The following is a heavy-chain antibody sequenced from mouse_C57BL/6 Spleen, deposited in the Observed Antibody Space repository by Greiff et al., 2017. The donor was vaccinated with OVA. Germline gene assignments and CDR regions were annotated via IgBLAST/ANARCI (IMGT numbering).Heavy chain of an antibody. CDR3: AIPYYYGSSPYYYAMDY. Sequence: QVQLKQPGAELVKPGASVKVSCKASGYTFTSYWMHWVKQRPGQGLEWIGRIHPSDSDTNYNQKFKGKATLTVDKSSSTAYMQLSSLTSEDSAVYYCAIPYYYGSSPYYYAMDYWGQGTSVTVSS. D-gene: IGHD1-1*01. J-gene: IGHJ4*01. CDR2: IHPSDSDT. CDR1: GYTFTSYW. V-gene: IGHV1-74*01.